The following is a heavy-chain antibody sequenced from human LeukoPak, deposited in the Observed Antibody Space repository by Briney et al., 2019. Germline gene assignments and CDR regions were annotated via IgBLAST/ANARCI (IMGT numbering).Heavy chain of an antibody. CDR1: GFTFSNFA. CDR3: AKGSYYDSSGYHPLSFDY. J-gene: IGHJ4*02. D-gene: IGHD3-22*01. CDR2: FSGSGGST. Sequence: GGSLTLSCAASGFTFSNFAMTWVRQAPGKGLEWVSAFSGSGGSTYYIASVKGRFTISRDDSKNTLYLQMNSLRAEDTAVYYCAKGSYYDSSGYHPLSFDYWGQGTLVTVSS. V-gene: IGHV3-23*01.